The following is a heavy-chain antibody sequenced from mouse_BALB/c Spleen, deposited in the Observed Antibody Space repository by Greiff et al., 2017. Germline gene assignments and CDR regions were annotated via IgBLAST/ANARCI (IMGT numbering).Heavy chain of an antibody. CDR1: GFSLTSYG. CDR3: ARDRGDYDGYFDV. Sequence: QVQLQQSGPGLVAPSQSLSITCTVSGFSLTSYGVHWVRQPPGKGLEWLGVIWAGGSTNYNSALMSRLSISKDNSKSQVFLKMNSLQTDDTAMYYCARDRGDYDGYFDVWGAGTTVTVSS. D-gene: IGHD2-4*01. V-gene: IGHV2-9*02. CDR2: IWAGGST. J-gene: IGHJ1*01.